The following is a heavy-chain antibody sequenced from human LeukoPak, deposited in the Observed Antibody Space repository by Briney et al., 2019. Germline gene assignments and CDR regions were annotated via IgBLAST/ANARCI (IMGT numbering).Heavy chain of an antibody. J-gene: IGHJ4*02. CDR2: INPSGGST. Sequence: ASVKVSCKASGYTFTSYYMHWVRQAPGQGLEWMGIINPSGGSTSYAQKFQGRVIMTRDTSTSIVYMELSSLRSEDTAVYYCARDGPADYYDSSGYFDYWGQGTLVTVSS. D-gene: IGHD3-22*01. V-gene: IGHV1-46*01. CDR1: GYTFTSYY. CDR3: ARDGPADYYDSSGYFDY.